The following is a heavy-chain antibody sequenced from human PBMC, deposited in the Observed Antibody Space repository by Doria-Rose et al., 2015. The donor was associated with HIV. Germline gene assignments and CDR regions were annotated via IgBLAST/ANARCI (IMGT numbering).Heavy chain of an antibody. Sequence: SGPVLVKPTETLTLTCTVSGVSLSSPGMGVSWIRQPPGKALEWLANIVSDDERSYKPSLKSRLTIARGPSKSQVVLTMTDMDPVDTATYYCARIKSSRWYHKYYFDFWGQGTLVIVSA. CDR3: ARIKSSRWYHKYYFDF. CDR1: GVSLSSPGMG. V-gene: IGHV2-26*01. D-gene: IGHD6-13*01. CDR2: IVSDDER. J-gene: IGHJ4*02.